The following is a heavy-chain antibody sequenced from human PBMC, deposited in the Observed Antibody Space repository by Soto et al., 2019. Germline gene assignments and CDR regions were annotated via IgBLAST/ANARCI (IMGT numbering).Heavy chain of an antibody. V-gene: IGHV4-59*01. CDR3: ARASVPIAWGPFDY. D-gene: IGHD1-26*01. Sequence: SETLSLTCTASGSSISTYYWSWIRQSPGKGLEWIGHVSYSGTTDYNASLKSRVTISIATSKNHFSLTLTSVTAADTAVYYCARASVPIAWGPFDYWGQGTLVTVSS. CDR1: GSSISTYY. J-gene: IGHJ4*02. CDR2: VSYSGTT.